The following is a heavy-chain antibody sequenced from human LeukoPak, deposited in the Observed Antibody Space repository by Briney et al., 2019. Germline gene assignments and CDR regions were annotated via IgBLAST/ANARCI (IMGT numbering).Heavy chain of an antibody. CDR1: GFTFSTSN. V-gene: IGHV3-21*01. CDR3: ARYSGTYRDY. CDR2: ITGGSSYI. J-gene: IGHJ4*02. D-gene: IGHD1-26*01. Sequence: PGGSLRLSCAASGFTFSTSNMDWVRQAPGKGLEWVSSITGGSSYIFYADSVKGRFTISRDNAKNSLYLQMNSLRADDTAVYYCARYSGTYRDYWGQGTLVTVSS.